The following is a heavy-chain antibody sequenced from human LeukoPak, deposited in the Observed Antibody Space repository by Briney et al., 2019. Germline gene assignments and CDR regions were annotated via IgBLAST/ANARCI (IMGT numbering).Heavy chain of an antibody. CDR1: GFTFSSYA. D-gene: IGHD6-6*01. Sequence: GRSLRLSCAASGFTFSSYAMHWVRQAPGKGLEWVAVISYDGSNKYYADSVKGRFTVSRDNSKNTLYLQMNSLRAEDTAVYYCARSLSSSSLYYYYYMDVWGKGTTVTVSS. CDR3: ARSLSSSSLYYYYYMDV. CDR2: ISYDGSNK. V-gene: IGHV3-30-3*01. J-gene: IGHJ6*03.